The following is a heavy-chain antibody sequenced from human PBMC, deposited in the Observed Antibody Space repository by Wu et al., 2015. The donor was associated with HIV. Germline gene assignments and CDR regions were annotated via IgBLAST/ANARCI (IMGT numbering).Heavy chain of an antibody. CDR3: ARDWAPYYYGSGSVLFGSAFDI. J-gene: IGHJ3*02. Sequence: QVQLVQSGAEVKKPGSSVKVSCKASGGTFSSYAISWVRQAPGQGLEWMGRIIPIFGTANYAQKFQGRVTITADESTSTAYMELSSLRSEDTAVYYCARDWAPYYYGSGSVLFGSAFDIWGQGTMVTVSS. CDR2: IIPIFGTA. V-gene: IGHV1-69*13. CDR1: GGTFSSYA. D-gene: IGHD3-10*01.